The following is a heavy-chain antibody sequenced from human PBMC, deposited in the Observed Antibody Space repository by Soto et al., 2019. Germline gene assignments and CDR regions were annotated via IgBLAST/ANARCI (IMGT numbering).Heavy chain of an antibody. D-gene: IGHD1-26*01. CDR3: ARTSSTANVEG. J-gene: IGHJ4*02. Sequence: QVQLVQSGAEVKKPGASVKVSCKTSGFNFFNYGYTWVRQAPGQGLEWVGCIRAFSGRKDYAPKFQGRVTLTADTSTSTAYMELGSLTSDDTAVYYCARTSSTANVEGWGQGTLVTGSS. CDR2: IRAFSGRK. CDR1: GFNFFNYG. V-gene: IGHV1-18*01.